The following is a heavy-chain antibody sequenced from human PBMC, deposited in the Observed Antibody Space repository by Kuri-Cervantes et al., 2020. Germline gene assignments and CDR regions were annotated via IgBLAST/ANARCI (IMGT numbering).Heavy chain of an antibody. CDR1: GYTFTSYD. CDR3: AGGAGRLQKYYFDY. D-gene: IGHD5-24*01. CDR2: MNPNSGNT. Sequence: ASVKVSCKASGYTFTSYDINWVRQATGQGLEWMGWMNPNSGNTGYAQKFQGRVTMTRNTSISTAYMELSSLRSEDTAVYYCAGGAGRLQKYYFDYWGQGTLVTVSS. V-gene: IGHV1-8*01. J-gene: IGHJ4*02.